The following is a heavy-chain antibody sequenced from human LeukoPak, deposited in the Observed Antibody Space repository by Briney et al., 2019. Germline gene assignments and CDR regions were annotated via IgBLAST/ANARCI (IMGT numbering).Heavy chain of an antibody. CDR1: GFPFNKYS. CDR2: ISHDSSER. D-gene: IGHD3-10*01. CDR3: AKGSGSSSGPGGY. Sequence: GGSLRLSCVASGFPFNKYSMNWVRQTPGKGLEWVSLISHDSSERDYADSVGGRFTISRDNAKNSVFLQMNRLRDEDTAVYYCAKGSGSSSGPGGYWGQGIRVIVSS. J-gene: IGHJ4*02. V-gene: IGHV3-48*02.